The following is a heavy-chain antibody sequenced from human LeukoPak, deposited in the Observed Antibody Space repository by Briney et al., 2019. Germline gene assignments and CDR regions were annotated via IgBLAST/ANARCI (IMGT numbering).Heavy chain of an antibody. CDR2: IYYSGST. V-gene: IGHV4-39*07. Sequence: SETLSLTCTVSGGSISSSSYYWGWIRQPPGKGLEWIGSIYYSGSTYYNPSLKSRVTISVDTSKNQFSLKLSSVTAADTAVYYCASVITIFGVVRYYYYMDVWGKGTTVTVSS. CDR3: ASVITIFGVVRYYYYMDV. CDR1: GGSISSSSYY. D-gene: IGHD3-3*01. J-gene: IGHJ6*03.